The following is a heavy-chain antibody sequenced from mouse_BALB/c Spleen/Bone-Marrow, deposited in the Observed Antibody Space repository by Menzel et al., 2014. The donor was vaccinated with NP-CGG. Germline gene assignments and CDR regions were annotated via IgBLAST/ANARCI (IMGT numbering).Heavy chain of an antibody. Sequence: EVKVVESGGGLVQPGGSLKLSCAASGFDFSRYWMSWVRQAPGKGLEWIGEINPDSSTINYTPSLKDKFIISRDNAKNTLYLQMSKVRSEDTALHYCAHRYDVAMDYWGQGTSVTVSS. D-gene: IGHD2-14*01. CDR2: INPDSSTI. CDR3: AHRYDVAMDY. J-gene: IGHJ4*01. V-gene: IGHV4-1*02. CDR1: GFDFSRYW.